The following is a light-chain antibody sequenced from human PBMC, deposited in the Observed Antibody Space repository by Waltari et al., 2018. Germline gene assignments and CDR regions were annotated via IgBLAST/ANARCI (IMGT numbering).Light chain of an antibody. V-gene: IGKV1-5*03. CDR3: QQYNYYWT. J-gene: IGKJ1*01. CDR1: QSISNW. CDR2: KAS. Sequence: DIQMTQSPSTLSASVGDRVTITCRASQSISNWLVWYQQKPGKAPKLLIYKASTLETRGPSRFSGSGSGTEFTLTISNLQPDDFATYYCQQYNYYWTFGQGTKVEI.